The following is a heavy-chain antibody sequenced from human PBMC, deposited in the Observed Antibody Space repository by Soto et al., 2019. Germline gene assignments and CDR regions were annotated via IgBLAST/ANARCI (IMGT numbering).Heavy chain of an antibody. V-gene: IGHV2-70*11. J-gene: IGHJ4*02. CDR3: ALNLGELSSFDY. Sequence: SGPTLVNPTQTLTLTCTFSGFSLSTSGMCVSWIRKPPGKALEWLARIDWDDDKYYSTSLKTRLTISKDTSKNQVVLTMTNMDPVDTATYYCALNLGELSSFDYWGQGTLVTVSS. D-gene: IGHD3-16*02. CDR1: GFSLSTSGMC. CDR2: IDWDDDK.